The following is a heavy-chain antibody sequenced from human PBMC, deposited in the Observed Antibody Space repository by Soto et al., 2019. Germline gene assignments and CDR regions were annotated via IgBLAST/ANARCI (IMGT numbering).Heavy chain of an antibody. CDR3: AREEKDYGDYGTDY. CDR2: INPSGGSA. Sequence: QVQLVQSGAEVKKPGASVKVSCKASGYTFTSYYMHWVRQAPGQGLEWVGIINPSGGSASYAQKCQGRDTMTRDTSTSTVYMELSSLRSEDTAVYYCAREEKDYGDYGTDYWGQGTLVTVSS. V-gene: IGHV1-46*01. D-gene: IGHD4-17*01. J-gene: IGHJ4*02. CDR1: GYTFTSYY.